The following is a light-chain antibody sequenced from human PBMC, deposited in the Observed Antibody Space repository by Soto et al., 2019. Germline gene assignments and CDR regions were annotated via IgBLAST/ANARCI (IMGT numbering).Light chain of an antibody. CDR2: KAS. V-gene: IGKV1-5*03. Sequence: DIQMTQSPSTLSGSVGDRVTIACRASQTISSWLAWYQQKPGKAPKLLIYKASTLKSGVPSRFSGSGSGTDFTLTISSLQPEDFATYSCQQSYNSPQTFGQGT. J-gene: IGKJ1*01. CDR1: QTISSW. CDR3: QQSYNSPQT.